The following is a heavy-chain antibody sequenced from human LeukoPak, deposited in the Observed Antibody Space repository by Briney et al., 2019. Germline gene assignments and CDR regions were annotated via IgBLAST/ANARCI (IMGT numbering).Heavy chain of an antibody. D-gene: IGHD6-19*01. CDR1: DGSISSYY. Sequence: PSETLSLTCTVSDGSISSYYWSWIRQPPGKGLEWIGYIYYSGSTNYNPSLKSRVTMSVDTSKKQFSLRLSSVTAADTAVYYCARKPESSGWYDYFDYWGQGTLVTVSS. CDR2: IYYSGST. CDR3: ARKPESSGWYDYFDY. J-gene: IGHJ4*02. V-gene: IGHV4-59*01.